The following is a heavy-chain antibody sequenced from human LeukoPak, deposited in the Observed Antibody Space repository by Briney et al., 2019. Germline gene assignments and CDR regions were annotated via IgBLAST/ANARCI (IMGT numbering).Heavy chain of an antibody. V-gene: IGHV3-7*01. CDR3: ARGNDFWSGYYGAFDI. Sequence: GGSLRLSCVTSGFIVSGYWMSWVRQAPGKGLEWVASISQDGSEKYHVDSVKGRFTISRDNAKNSLFLQMHSLRAEDTALYYCARGNDFWSGYYGAFDIWGQGTMVTVSS. D-gene: IGHD3-3*01. J-gene: IGHJ3*02. CDR1: GFIVSGYW. CDR2: ISQDGSEK.